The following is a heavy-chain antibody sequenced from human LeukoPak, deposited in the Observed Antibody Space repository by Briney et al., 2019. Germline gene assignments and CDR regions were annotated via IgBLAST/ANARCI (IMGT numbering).Heavy chain of an antibody. D-gene: IGHD6-6*01. V-gene: IGHV1-24*01. CDR1: GYTLTELS. J-gene: IGHJ4*02. CDR2: FDPEDGET. CDR3: ARSLAARRPLGFDY. Sequence: ASVKVSCKVSGYTLTELSMHWVRQAPGKGPEWMGGFDPEDGETIYAQKLQGRVTMTTDTSTSTAYMELRSLRSDDTAVYYCARSLAARRPLGFDYWGQGTLVTVSS.